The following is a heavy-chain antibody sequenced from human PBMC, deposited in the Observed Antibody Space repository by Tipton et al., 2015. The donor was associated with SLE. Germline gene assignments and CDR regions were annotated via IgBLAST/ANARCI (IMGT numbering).Heavy chain of an antibody. V-gene: IGHV3-21*01. CDR3: AKDLSRIEATGNYLEF. CDR2: ISSNSFYI. J-gene: IGHJ4*02. CDR1: GFTFNRYS. Sequence: GSLRLSCAASGFTFNRYSVNWVRQAPGKGLEWVSSISSNSFYIYYADSVKGRFTVSRDNARNSLYLQMNSLRAEDTAVYYCAKDLSRIEATGNYLEFWGQGTLLTVSS. D-gene: IGHD6-13*01.